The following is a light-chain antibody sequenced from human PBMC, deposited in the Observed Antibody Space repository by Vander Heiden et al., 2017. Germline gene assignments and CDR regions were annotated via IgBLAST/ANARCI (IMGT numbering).Light chain of an antibody. Sequence: SYEVTQPPSVSVSPGQTATITRSGDDLGYTYACWYQQKAGQSPVLLIYQDNQRPSGIPERFSGSNSGNVATLTISGIQAMDEADYYCQVWDSSAAVFGGGTKLTVI. J-gene: IGLJ2*01. V-gene: IGLV3-1*01. CDR3: QVWDSSAAV. CDR2: QDN. CDR1: DLGYTY.